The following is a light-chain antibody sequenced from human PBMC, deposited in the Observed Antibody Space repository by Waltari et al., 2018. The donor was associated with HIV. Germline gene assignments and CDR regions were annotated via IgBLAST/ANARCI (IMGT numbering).Light chain of an antibody. CDR1: GLYIGLSYF. J-gene: IGLJ2*01. CDR3: SSHTITRTLV. Sequence: QSVLTQPASMSGSPGQSLNISFHCSGLYIGLSYFVSWYKQLPNMAPQLIIFGVNRRPSGVNSRFSGSKSGDMASLTISGLQAEDEADYYCSSHTITRTLVFGGGTKLTVL. V-gene: IGLV2-14*03. CDR2: GVN.